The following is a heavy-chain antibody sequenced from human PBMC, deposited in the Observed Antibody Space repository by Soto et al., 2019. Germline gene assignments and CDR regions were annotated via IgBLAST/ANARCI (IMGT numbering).Heavy chain of an antibody. J-gene: IGHJ4*02. V-gene: IGHV4-4*02. CDR2: IHPSGTA. CDR1: IRINNW. CDR3: ATYLTPYTFDY. D-gene: IGHD2-15*01. Sequence: SETLSLTCAVSIRINNWLSCVRQPPGKGLEWIGEIHPSGTARYSSSLKSRVTISVVQSNIQFSLTLSSVTAADTAVYYCATYLTPYTFDYWGQGALVTVSS.